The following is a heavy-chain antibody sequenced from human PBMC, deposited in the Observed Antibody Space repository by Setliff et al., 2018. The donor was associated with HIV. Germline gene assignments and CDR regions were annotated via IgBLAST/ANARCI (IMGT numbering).Heavy chain of an antibody. D-gene: IGHD2-15*01. CDR2: IYYCGST. CDR3: ASLLGYCSGGSCYSGWFDP. CDR1: GGSISSYY. J-gene: IGHJ5*02. Sequence: SETLSLTCTVSGGSISSYYWSWIRQPPGKGLEWIGYIYYCGSTNYNPSLKSRVTISVDTSKNQFSLKLSSVTAADTAVYYCASLLGYCSGGSCYSGWFDPWGQGTLVTVSS. V-gene: IGHV4-59*01.